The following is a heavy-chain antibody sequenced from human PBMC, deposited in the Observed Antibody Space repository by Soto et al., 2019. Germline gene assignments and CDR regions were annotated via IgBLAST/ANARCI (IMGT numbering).Heavy chain of an antibody. V-gene: IGHV4-34*01. CDR3: ARGPHYYGSGSYSTNFDY. CDR1: GGSFSGYY. J-gene: IGHJ4*02. Sequence: SETLSLTCAVYGGSFSGYYWSWIRQPPGKGLEWIGEINHRGSTNYNPSLKSRVTISVDTSKNQFSLKLSSVTAADTAVYYCARGPHYYGSGSYSTNFDYWGQGTLVTVSS. D-gene: IGHD3-10*01. CDR2: INHRGST.